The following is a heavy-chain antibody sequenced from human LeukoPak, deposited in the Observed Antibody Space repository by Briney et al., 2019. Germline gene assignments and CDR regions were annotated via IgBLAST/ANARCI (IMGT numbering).Heavy chain of an antibody. J-gene: IGHJ5*02. Sequence: SVKVSCKASGGTFSSYTISWVRQAPGQGLKWMGRIIPILGIANYAQKFQGRVTITADKSTSTAYMELSSLRSEDTAVYYCAREDVVVPAAMSWFDPWGQGTLVTVSS. CDR1: GGTFSSYT. V-gene: IGHV1-69*04. CDR2: IIPILGIA. CDR3: AREDVVVPAAMSWFDP. D-gene: IGHD2-2*01.